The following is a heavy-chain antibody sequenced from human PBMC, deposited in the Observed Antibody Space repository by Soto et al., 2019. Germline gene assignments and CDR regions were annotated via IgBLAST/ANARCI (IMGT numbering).Heavy chain of an antibody. D-gene: IGHD1-26*01. J-gene: IGHJ4*02. CDR3: AKVRRGSLTDPFDY. Sequence: GGSLRLACADSGFTFSSYSVSWVRQSPGKGLEWVSAISGSGGSTYYADSVKGRFTISRYNSKNTLYLQMNSLRAEDTAVYYCAKVRRGSLTDPFDYWGQRTLVTVSS. CDR1: GFTFSSYS. CDR2: ISGSGGST. V-gene: IGHV3-23*01.